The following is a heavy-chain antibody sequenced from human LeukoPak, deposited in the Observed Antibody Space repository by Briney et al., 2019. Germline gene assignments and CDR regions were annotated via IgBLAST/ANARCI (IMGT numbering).Heavy chain of an antibody. CDR1: GYTFTSYY. Sequence: ASVKVSCKASGYTFTSYYTHWVRQAPGQGLEWMGIISPSGGSTSYAQKFQGRVTMTRNTSISTAYMELSSLRSEDTAVYYCARAGGQSSYDFWSGYYSYYYGMDVWGQGTTVTVSS. V-gene: IGHV1-46*01. J-gene: IGHJ6*02. CDR3: ARAGGQSSYDFWSGYYSYYYGMDV. CDR2: ISPSGGST. D-gene: IGHD3-3*01.